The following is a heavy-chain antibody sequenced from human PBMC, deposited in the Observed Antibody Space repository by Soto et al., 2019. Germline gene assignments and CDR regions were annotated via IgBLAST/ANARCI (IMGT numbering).Heavy chain of an antibody. CDR3: ARVKWNSDAFDI. Sequence: EVQLVESGGGLVQPGGSLRLTCAASGFTFSSYWIHWVRQAPGKGLVWVSRINSDGSSTSYADSVKGRFTISRDNAKNTLYLQMNSLRAEDTAVYYCARVKWNSDAFDIWGQGTMVTVSS. J-gene: IGHJ3*02. CDR2: INSDGSST. V-gene: IGHV3-74*01. D-gene: IGHD1-7*01. CDR1: GFTFSSYW.